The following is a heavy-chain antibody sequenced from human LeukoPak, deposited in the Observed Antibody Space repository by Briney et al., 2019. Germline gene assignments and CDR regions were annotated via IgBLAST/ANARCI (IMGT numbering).Heavy chain of an antibody. CDR1: GFPFSIYE. CDR2: IASSGTPR. Sequence: GGSLRLSCAVSGFPFSIYEMNWVRQAPGKGLEWVSNIASSGTPRYYADSVKGRFSISRDNAKNSLYLQMNSLRLEDTAVYYCALLAVASDFDYWGQGALVTVSS. J-gene: IGHJ4*02. V-gene: IGHV3-48*03. CDR3: ALLAVASDFDY. D-gene: IGHD6-19*01.